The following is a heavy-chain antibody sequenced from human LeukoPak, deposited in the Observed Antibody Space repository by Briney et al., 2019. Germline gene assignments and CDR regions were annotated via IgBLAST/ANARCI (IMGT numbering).Heavy chain of an antibody. CDR2: IYGGGST. Sequence: ETLSLTCTVSGGSIRSYYWGWIRQPPGKGLEWVSVIYGGGSTYYADSVKGRFTISRDNSKNTLYLQMNTLRAEDTAVYYCARSDGVATAGPFDYWGQGTLVTVS. J-gene: IGHJ4*02. CDR3: ARSDGVATAGPFDY. V-gene: IGHV3-53*01. CDR1: GGSIRSYY. D-gene: IGHD6-13*01.